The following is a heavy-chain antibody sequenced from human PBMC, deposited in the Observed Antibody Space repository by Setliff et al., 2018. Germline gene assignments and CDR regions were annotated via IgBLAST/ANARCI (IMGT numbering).Heavy chain of an antibody. CDR2: IYYSGST. V-gene: IGHV4-31*03. D-gene: IGHD4-17*01. J-gene: IGHJ3*02. CDR1: GGSISSGGYY. Sequence: PSETLSLTCTASGGSISSGGYYWSWIRQHPGKGLEWIGYIYYSGSTYYNPSLKSRVTISVDTSKNQFSLKLSSVTAADTAVYYCARDPLTTNRRRAFDIWGQGTMVTVSS. CDR3: ARDPLTTNRRRAFDI.